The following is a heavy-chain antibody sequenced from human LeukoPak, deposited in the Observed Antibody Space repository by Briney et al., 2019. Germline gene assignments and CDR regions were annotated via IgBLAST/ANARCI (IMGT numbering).Heavy chain of an antibody. D-gene: IGHD5-18*01. V-gene: IGHV1-69*13. Sequence: SVKVSCKASGGTFSSYAISWVRQAPGQGLEWMGGSIPIFGTANYAQKFQGRVTITADESTSTAYMELSSLRSEDTAVYYCARAPRIQLSEGWDYWGQGTLVTVSS. CDR1: GGTFSSYA. CDR2: SIPIFGTA. CDR3: ARAPRIQLSEGWDY. J-gene: IGHJ4*02.